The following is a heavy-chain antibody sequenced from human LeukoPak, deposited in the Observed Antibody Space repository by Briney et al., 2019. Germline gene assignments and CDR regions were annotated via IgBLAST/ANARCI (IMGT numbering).Heavy chain of an antibody. J-gene: IGHJ4*02. V-gene: IGHV4-31*11. CDR1: GGSFSGYY. D-gene: IGHD7-27*01. CDR3: ARLGELGKAHYFDY. CDR2: IYYSGST. Sequence: PSETLSLTCAVYGGSFSGYYWSWIRQHPGKGLEWIGYIYYSGSTYYNPSLKSRVTISVDTSKNQFSLKVNSMTAADTAIFYCARLGELGKAHYFDYWGQGTLVTVSS.